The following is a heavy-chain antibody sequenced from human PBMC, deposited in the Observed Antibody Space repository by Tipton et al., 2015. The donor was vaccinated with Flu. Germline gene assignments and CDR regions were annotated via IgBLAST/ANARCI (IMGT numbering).Heavy chain of an antibody. V-gene: IGHV3-21*01. CDR2: ISSSSSYI. CDR3: ARERQWLGFDY. CDR1: GFTFRSYS. J-gene: IGHJ4*02. Sequence: ALRLSCAASGFTFRSYSMNWVRQAPGKGLEWVSSISSSSSYIYYTDSVKGRFTISRDNAKNSLYLQMNSLRAEDTAVYYCARERQWLGFDYWGQGSLVPVSS. D-gene: IGHD6-19*01.